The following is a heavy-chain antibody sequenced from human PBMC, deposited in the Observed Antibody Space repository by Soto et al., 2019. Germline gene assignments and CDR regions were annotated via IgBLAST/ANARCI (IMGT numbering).Heavy chain of an antibody. CDR3: ARDLSSGYDSYYFGY. J-gene: IGHJ4*02. V-gene: IGHV4-38-2*02. D-gene: IGHD3-22*01. Sequence: SETLSLTCSAAGYLISSGYYCGWVRQTPGKGLEWLGSIDYSGRTYKNPSLKSRVSASVDLSKNQFSLNLRTVTAADTAVYFCARDLSSGYDSYYFGYWGQGTLVTVSS. CDR1: GYLISSGYY. CDR2: IDYSGRT.